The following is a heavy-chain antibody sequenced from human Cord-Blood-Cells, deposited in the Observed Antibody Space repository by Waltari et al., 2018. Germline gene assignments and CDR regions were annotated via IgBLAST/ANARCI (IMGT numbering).Heavy chain of an antibody. CDR3: ARGGACSSTSCYNWFDP. Sequence: QVQLQQWGAGLLKPSETLSLTCAAYGGSFSGYYWSWLRQPPGKGLEWIGEINHSGSTNYNPTRKSRVTISVDTSKNQFSLKLSSVTAADTAVYYCARGGACSSTSCYNWFDPWGQGTLVTVSS. J-gene: IGHJ5*02. V-gene: IGHV4-34*01. CDR1: GGSFSGYY. CDR2: INHSGST. D-gene: IGHD2-2*01.